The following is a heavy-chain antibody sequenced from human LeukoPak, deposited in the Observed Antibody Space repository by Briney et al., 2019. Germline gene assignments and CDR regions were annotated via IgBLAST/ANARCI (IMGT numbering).Heavy chain of an antibody. J-gene: IGHJ4*02. CDR3: ARDSLLDDY. Sequence: GGSLRLSCAASGFTFSSYSMNWVRQAPGKGLEWVSYISSSSSTIYYADPVKGRFTISRDNAKNSLYLQMNSLRAEDTAVYYCARDSLLDDYWGQGTLVTVSS. CDR2: ISSSSSTI. CDR1: GFTFSSYS. D-gene: IGHD2-21*01. V-gene: IGHV3-48*01.